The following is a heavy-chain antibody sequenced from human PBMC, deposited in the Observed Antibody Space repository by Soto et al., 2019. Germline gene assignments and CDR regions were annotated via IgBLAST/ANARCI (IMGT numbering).Heavy chain of an antibody. Sequence: WASVKVSCKASGCTFSSHVFTWVRRAPGRGLEWMGGIIPMFGTANHAQKFQGRVTLIADESTNTAYLELSSLRSEDTAVYYCARGSRDCSGGTCFPLPTAEYFRHWGQGTLVTVSS. J-gene: IGHJ1*01. D-gene: IGHD2-15*01. CDR1: GCTFSSHV. CDR3: ARGSRDCSGGTCFPLPTAEYFRH. V-gene: IGHV1-69*13. CDR2: IIPMFGTA.